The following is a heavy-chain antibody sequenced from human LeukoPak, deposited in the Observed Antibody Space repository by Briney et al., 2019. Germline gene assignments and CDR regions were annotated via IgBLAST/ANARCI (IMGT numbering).Heavy chain of an antibody. V-gene: IGHV1-69*13. Sequence: SVKVSGKASGGTFSSYAISWVRQAPGQRLEWMGGIIPIFGTANYAQKFQGRVTITADESTSTAYMELSSLRSEDTAVYYCAREGGMYQLLRSVDTAMVRFFDYWGQGTLVTVSS. CDR1: GGTFSSYA. CDR2: IIPIFGTA. J-gene: IGHJ4*02. D-gene: IGHD5-18*01. CDR3: AREGGMYQLLRSVDTAMVRFFDY.